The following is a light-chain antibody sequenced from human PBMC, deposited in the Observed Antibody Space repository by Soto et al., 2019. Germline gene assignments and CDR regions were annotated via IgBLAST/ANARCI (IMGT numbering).Light chain of an antibody. J-gene: IGLJ1*01. CDR1: NSNIGSNT. CDR2: EVT. Sequence: QSVLTQPPSASGTPGQRVTISCSGSNSNIGSNTVNWYQQLSRDPILIIYEVTNRPSGVSNRFSGSKSGNTASLTISGLQAEDEADYYCCSYTTSSTRVFGTGTKVTVL. V-gene: IGLV1-44*01. CDR3: CSYTTSSTRV.